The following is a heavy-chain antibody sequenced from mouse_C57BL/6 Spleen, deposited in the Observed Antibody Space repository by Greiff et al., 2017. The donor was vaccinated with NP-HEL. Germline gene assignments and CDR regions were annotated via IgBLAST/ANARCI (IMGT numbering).Heavy chain of an antibody. D-gene: IGHD1-1*01. V-gene: IGHV5-17*01. CDR1: GFTFSDYG. CDR2: ISSGSSTI. Sequence: DVHLVESGGGLVKPGGSLKLSCAASGFTFSDYGMHWVRQAPEKGLEWVAYISSGSSTIYYADTVKGRFTISRDNAKNTLFLQMTSLRSEDTAMYYCARGVITYYFDYWGQGTTLTVSS. J-gene: IGHJ2*01. CDR3: ARGVITYYFDY.